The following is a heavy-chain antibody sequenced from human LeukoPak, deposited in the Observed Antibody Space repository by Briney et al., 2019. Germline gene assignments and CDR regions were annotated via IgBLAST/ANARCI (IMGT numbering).Heavy chain of an antibody. CDR2: ISWNSGSI. CDR1: GFTFSSYS. Sequence: PGGSLRLSCAASGFTFSSYSMNWVRQAPGKGLEWVSGISWNSGSIGYADSVKGRFTISRDNAKNSLYLQMNSLRAEDMALYYCAKALRYDSSGPDAFDIWGQGTMVTVSS. V-gene: IGHV3-9*03. J-gene: IGHJ3*02. D-gene: IGHD3-22*01. CDR3: AKALRYDSSGPDAFDI.